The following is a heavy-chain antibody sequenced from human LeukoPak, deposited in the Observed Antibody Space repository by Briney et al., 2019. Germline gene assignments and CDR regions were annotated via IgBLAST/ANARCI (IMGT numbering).Heavy chain of an antibody. V-gene: IGHV4-34*01. Sequence: PSETLSLTCAVYGGSFSGYYWSWIRQSPGKGLEWIGEISASESTNYNPSLKSRVTVSVDTSKNQFSLKVRSVTAADTAVYYCARSVQVNYVGFFGDDNYYYHMDSWSKGTPVIVSS. J-gene: IGHJ6*03. CDR3: ARSVQVNYVGFFGDDNYYYHMDS. D-gene: IGHD3-10*01. CDR2: ISASEST. CDR1: GGSFSGYY.